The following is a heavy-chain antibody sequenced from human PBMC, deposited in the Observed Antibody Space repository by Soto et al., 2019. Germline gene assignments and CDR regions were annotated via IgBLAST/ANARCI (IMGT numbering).Heavy chain of an antibody. CDR2: ISSSGSTI. Sequence: GGSLTLSCAASGFTFSSYEMNWVRQAPGKGLEGVSYISSSGSTIYYADSVKGRFTISRDNAKNSLYLQMNSLRAEDTAVYYCASLWGGYCSGGSCYERKAYYYYGMDVWGRGTTVTVSS. V-gene: IGHV3-48*03. D-gene: IGHD2-15*01. CDR3: ASLWGGYCSGGSCYERKAYYYYGMDV. CDR1: GFTFSSYE. J-gene: IGHJ6*02.